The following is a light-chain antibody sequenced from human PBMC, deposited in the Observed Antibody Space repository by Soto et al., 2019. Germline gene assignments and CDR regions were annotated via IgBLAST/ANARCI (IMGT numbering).Light chain of an antibody. CDR3: QQYLNTPYT. Sequence: DIVMTQSPDSLAVSLGERATINCKSSQSVLYSSNNKNYLAWYQQKPRQPPKLLIYWASTRESGVPDRFSGTGSGADFTLTISSLQAEDVAFYYCQQYLNTPYTFGQGTKLEIK. V-gene: IGKV4-1*01. J-gene: IGKJ2*01. CDR1: QSVLYSSNNKNY. CDR2: WAS.